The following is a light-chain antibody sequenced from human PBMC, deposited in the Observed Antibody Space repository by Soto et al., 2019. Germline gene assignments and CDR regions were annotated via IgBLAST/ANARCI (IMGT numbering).Light chain of an antibody. V-gene: IGLV1-47*01. CDR1: SSNIGSNY. CDR2: RNN. J-gene: IGLJ3*02. Sequence: QSVLTQPPSASGTPGQRVTISCSGSSSNIGSNYVYWYQQLPGTAPKLLIYRNNQRPSGVPDRFSGSKSGPSASLAISGLRSEDEADYYCAAWHDSLSVWVFGGGTKLTVL. CDR3: AAWHDSLSVWV.